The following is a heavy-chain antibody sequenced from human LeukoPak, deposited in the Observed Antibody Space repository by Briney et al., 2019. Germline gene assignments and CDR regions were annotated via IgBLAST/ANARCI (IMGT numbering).Heavy chain of an antibody. Sequence: GGSLRLSCAASGLIFSSNYMSWVRQAPGKGLEWVSSLYSGGGIYYADSVKGRFTISRDNSKNMLYIQMNSLRAEDTAVYYCARDHSRGVYYFDHWGQGTLVTVSS. J-gene: IGHJ4*02. CDR3: ARDHSRGVYYFDH. CDR2: LYSGGGI. V-gene: IGHV3-53*01. CDR1: GLIFSSNY. D-gene: IGHD3-10*01.